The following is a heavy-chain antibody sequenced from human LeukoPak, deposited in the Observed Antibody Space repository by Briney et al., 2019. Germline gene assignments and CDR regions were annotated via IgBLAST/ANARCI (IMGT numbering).Heavy chain of an antibody. D-gene: IGHD1-1*01. CDR1: GYSVSSPYY. V-gene: IGHV4-38-2*02. CDR2: IHSGST. Sequence: SETLSLTCDVSGYSVSSPYYWGWIRQPPGKGLEWIGTIHSGSTFYNPSLKSRVTISVDTSKNQFSLNLSSVTAADTAVYFCARDCRTSKWYNDWGQGTLVTVSS. CDR3: ARDCRTSKWYND. J-gene: IGHJ1*01.